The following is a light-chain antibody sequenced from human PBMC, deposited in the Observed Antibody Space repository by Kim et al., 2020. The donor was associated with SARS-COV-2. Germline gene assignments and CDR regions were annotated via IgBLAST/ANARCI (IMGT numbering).Light chain of an antibody. Sequence: EIVLTQSPATLSLSPGERATLSCRASRSVSSYLAWYQQKPGQAPRLLIYDASNRATGIPARFSGSGSGTDFTLTISSLEPEDFAVYYCQQRSNWITFGQGTRL. V-gene: IGKV3-11*01. CDR1: RSVSSY. J-gene: IGKJ5*01. CDR2: DAS. CDR3: QQRSNWIT.